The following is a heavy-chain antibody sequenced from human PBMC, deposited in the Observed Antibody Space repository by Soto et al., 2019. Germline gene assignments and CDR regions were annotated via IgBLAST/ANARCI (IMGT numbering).Heavy chain of an antibody. CDR2: VYHSGST. CDR1: GDSIRGGGHY. J-gene: IGHJ3*02. D-gene: IGHD3-9*01. CDR3: ARGGSNDWQVAFDI. V-gene: IGHV4-31*03. Sequence: QVQLQESGPGLVKPSQTLSLTCSVSGDSIRGGGHYWNWIRQFPGKGLEWIGYVYHSGSTHYNPSLRGRLTISIDTSKNQFSLKLTSVTAADTAVYYCARGGSNDWQVAFDIWGQGTMVTVSS.